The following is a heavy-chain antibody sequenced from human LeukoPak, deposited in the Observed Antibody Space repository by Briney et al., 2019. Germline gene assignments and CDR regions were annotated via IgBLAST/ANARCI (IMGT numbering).Heavy chain of an antibody. CDR3: VKHSGGVYGNSDL. CDR1: GFTFDTYA. CDR2: IGRGGGDT. D-gene: IGHD1-1*01. Sequence: GGSLRLSCAASGFTFDTYAMSWFRQAPGKGLEWVSTIGRGGGDTYYADSVKGRFTISKDSSNPSLQMSSLRAEDTAIYFCVKHSGGVYGNSDLWGQGTLVTVSS. V-gene: IGHV3-23*01. J-gene: IGHJ5*02.